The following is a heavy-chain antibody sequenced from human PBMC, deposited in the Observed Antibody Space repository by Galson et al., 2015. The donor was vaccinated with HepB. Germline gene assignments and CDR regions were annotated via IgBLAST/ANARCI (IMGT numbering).Heavy chain of an antibody. D-gene: IGHD6-6*01. CDR1: GDSVSSNSAV. J-gene: IGHJ4*02. CDR3: ARSQDGGGIAARPDLDS. V-gene: IGHV6-1*01. Sequence: CAISGDSVSSNSAVWNWIRQSPSRGLKWLGRAYYRSKWYGDYAVSVKSRITINPDTSKNQFSLQLNSVTPEDTAVYYCARSQDGGGIAARPDLDSWGQGTLVTVSS. CDR2: AYYRSKWYG.